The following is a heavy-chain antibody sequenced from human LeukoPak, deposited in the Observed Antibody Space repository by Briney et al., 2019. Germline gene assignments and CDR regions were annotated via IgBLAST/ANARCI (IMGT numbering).Heavy chain of an antibody. Sequence: GGSLRPSCATSGFTFTHYYMSWVRQIPGKGLEWVANVNNDGSEKSYVDSVRGRFTISRDNAKNSLFLQMNSLTAEDTAIYYCARDERWGQGTLVTVSS. CDR1: GFTFTHYY. CDR2: VNNDGSEK. CDR3: ARDER. V-gene: IGHV3-7*04. J-gene: IGHJ4*02.